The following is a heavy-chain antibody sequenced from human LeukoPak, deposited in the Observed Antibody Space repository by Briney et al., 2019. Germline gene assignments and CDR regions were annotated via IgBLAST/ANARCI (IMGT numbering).Heavy chain of an antibody. CDR3: AKGVYDSSGYYYTLGY. D-gene: IGHD3-22*01. CDR2: ISYDGSDK. J-gene: IGHJ4*02. V-gene: IGHV3-30-3*01. CDR1: GFTFSSFA. Sequence: GGSLRLSCAASGFTFSSFAMYWVRQAPGKGLEWVAVISYDGSDKYFADSVKGRFTISRDNSKNTLYLQMNSLRAEDTAVYYCAKGVYDSSGYYYTLGYWGQGTLVTVSS.